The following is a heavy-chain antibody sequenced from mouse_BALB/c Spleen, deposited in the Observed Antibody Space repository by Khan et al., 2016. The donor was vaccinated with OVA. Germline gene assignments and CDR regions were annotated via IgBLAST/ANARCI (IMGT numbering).Heavy chain of an antibody. CDR1: GYTFTDYY. D-gene: IGHD6-1*01. Sequence: QIQLVQSGAELARPGASVKLSCKASGYTFTDYYINWVKQRTGQGLEWIGEIYPRSGNTYYNEKFKGKATLTADTSSSIAYLQLSSLTSEDSDVFFWARRNDGSYTFAYWGQGTLVTVSA. CDR3: ARRNDGSYTFAY. J-gene: IGHJ3*01. V-gene: IGHV1-76*01. CDR2: IYPRSGNT.